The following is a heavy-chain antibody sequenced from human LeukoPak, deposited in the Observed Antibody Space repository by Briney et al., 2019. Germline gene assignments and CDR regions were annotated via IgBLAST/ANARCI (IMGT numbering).Heavy chain of an antibody. CDR1: GFTFSSHT. CDR3: AKDQHPTDLLYSSGWYSDY. J-gene: IGHJ4*02. Sequence: GGSLRLSCVASGFTFSSHTMNWVRQAPGKGLEWVSIISSSGGSTYYADSVKGRFTISRDNSKNTLYLQMNSLRAEDTAVYYCAKDQHPTDLLYSSGWYSDYWGQGTLVTVSS. CDR2: ISSSGGST. D-gene: IGHD6-19*01. V-gene: IGHV3-23*01.